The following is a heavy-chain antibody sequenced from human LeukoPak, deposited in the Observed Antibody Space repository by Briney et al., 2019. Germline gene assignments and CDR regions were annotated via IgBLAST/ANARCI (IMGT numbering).Heavy chain of an antibody. D-gene: IGHD3-9*01. CDR2: ISAYNGNT. CDR1: GYTFTSYG. J-gene: IGHJ3*02. V-gene: IGHV1-18*01. Sequence: ASVKVSCKASGYTFTSYGISWVRQAPGQGLEWMGWISAYNGNTNYAQRLQGRVTMTTDTSTSTAYMELRSLRSDDTAVYYCARGGDYDILTGYYNPNAFDIWGQGTMVTVSS. CDR3: ARGGDYDILTGYYNPNAFDI.